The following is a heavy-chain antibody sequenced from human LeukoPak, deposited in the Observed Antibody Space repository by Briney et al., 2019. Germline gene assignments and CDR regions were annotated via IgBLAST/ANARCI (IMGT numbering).Heavy chain of an antibody. Sequence: GGSLRLSCAASGFDLITYEMNWVRQAPGKGLEWIADITISGHTKNYADSVKGRFTISRDNARTSLYLQMNSLRVADTGVYYCARGDPHADLWGQGTLVTVSS. J-gene: IGHJ5*02. CDR2: ITISGHTK. CDR1: GFDLITYE. V-gene: IGHV3-48*03. CDR3: ARGDPHADL.